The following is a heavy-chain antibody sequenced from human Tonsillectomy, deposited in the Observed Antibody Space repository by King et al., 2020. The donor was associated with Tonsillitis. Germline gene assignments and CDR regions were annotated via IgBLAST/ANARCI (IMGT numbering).Heavy chain of an antibody. CDR3: ATFRPLWRIGEC. Sequence: QLVQSGAEVKKPGASVKVSCKASGYTFTGYLLHWVRQAPGQGLEWMGWINPKSNGTNYAQKFQGRVTMTRDTSISTAYMEQSRLRSDDTAVYYCATFRPLWRIGECWGQGTLVTVSS. CDR2: INPKSNGT. D-gene: IGHD2-8*01. J-gene: IGHJ4*02. CDR1: GYTFTGYL. V-gene: IGHV1-2*02.